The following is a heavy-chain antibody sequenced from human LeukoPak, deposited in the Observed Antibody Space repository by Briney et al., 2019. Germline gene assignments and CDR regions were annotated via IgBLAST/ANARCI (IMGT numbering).Heavy chain of an antibody. CDR3: ARGYYDSSGHYYFDY. D-gene: IGHD3-22*01. Sequence: GGSLRLSCAASGFTFSSYSMNWVRQAPGKGLEWVSSISSSSSYIYYADSVKGRFTISRDNAKNSLYLQMNSLRAEDTAVYYCARGYYDSSGHYYFDYWGQGTLVTVSS. V-gene: IGHV3-21*01. CDR1: GFTFSSYS. CDR2: ISSSSSYI. J-gene: IGHJ4*02.